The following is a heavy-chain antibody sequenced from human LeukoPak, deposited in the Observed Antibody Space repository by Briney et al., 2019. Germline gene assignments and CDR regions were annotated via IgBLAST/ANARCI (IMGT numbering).Heavy chain of an antibody. CDR1: GGSFSGYY. J-gene: IGHJ4*02. V-gene: IGHV4-34*01. Sequence: PSETLSLTCAVYGGSFSGYYWSWIRQPPGKGLEWIGEINHSGSTNYNPSLKSRVTISVDTSKNQFSLKLSSVTAADTAVYYCAREDAYWGQGTLVTVSS. CDR2: INHSGST. CDR3: AREDAY.